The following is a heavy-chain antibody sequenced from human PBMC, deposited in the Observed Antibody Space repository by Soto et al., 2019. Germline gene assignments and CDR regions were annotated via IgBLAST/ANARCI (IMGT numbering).Heavy chain of an antibody. CDR3: AREVVPKENYFDY. Sequence: SETLSLTCTVSGYSISSGYYWGWIRQPPGKGLEWIGSIYHSGSTYYNPSLKSRVTISVDTSKNQFSLKLSSVTAADTAVYYCAREVVPKENYFDYWGQGTLVTVSS. V-gene: IGHV4-38-2*02. CDR2: IYHSGST. CDR1: GYSISSGYY. J-gene: IGHJ4*02.